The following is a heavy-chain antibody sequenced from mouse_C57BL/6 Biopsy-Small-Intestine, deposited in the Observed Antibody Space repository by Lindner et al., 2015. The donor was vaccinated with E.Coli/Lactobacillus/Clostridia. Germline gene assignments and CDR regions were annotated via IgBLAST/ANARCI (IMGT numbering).Heavy chain of an antibody. CDR3: ARNYYGSSFDY. J-gene: IGHJ2*01. Sequence: VQLQESGGGLVKPGGSLKLSCAASRITFSDYGMHWVRQAPEKGLEWLAYISSGSSTIYYADTVKGRFTISRDNAKTTLFLQMTSLRSEDTAMYYCARNYYGSSFDYWGQGTTLTVSS. CDR1: RITFSDYG. V-gene: IGHV5-17*01. D-gene: IGHD1-1*01. CDR2: ISSGSSTI.